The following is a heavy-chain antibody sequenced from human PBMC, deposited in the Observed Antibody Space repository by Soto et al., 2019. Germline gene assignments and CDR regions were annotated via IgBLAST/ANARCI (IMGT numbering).Heavy chain of an antibody. J-gene: IGHJ4*02. V-gene: IGHV3-30*18. D-gene: IGHD3-3*02. CDR2: ISYDGSNK. Sequence: QVQLVESGGGVVQPGRSLRLSCAASGFTFSSYGMHWVRQAPGKGLEWVAVISYDGSNKYYADSVKGRFTISRDNSKNTLYLQMNSLRAEDTAVYYCEKTDIRGYYFDYWGQGTLVTVSS. CDR3: EKTDIRGYYFDY. CDR1: GFTFSSYG.